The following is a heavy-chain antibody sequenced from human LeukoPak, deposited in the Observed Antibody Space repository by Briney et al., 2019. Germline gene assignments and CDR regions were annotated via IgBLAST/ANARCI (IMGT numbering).Heavy chain of an antibody. CDR1: GFTFSSYW. D-gene: IGHD6-19*01. V-gene: IGHV3-7*01. CDR2: IKQDGGEK. CDR3: ARYSSGWYGDNWFDP. Sequence: GGSLRLSCAASGFTFSSYWMSWVRQAPGKGLEWVANIKQDGGEKYYVDSVKGRFTISRDNAKNSLYLQMNSLRAEDTAVYCARYSSGWYGDNWFDPWGQGTLVTVSS. J-gene: IGHJ5*02.